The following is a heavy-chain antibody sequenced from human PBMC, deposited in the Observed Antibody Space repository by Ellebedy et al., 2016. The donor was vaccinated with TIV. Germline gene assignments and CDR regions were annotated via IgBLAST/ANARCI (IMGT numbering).Heavy chain of an antibody. CDR3: AREWDGDYGY. J-gene: IGHJ4*02. CDR1: GFTFDDYG. CDR2: INWNGGST. V-gene: IGHV3-20*04. Sequence: GESLKISCAASGFTFDDYGMSWVRQAPGKGLEWVSGINWNGGSTGYADSVKGRFTISRDNAKNSLYLQMNSLRAEDTALYYCAREWDGDYGYWGQGTLVTVSS. D-gene: IGHD4-17*01.